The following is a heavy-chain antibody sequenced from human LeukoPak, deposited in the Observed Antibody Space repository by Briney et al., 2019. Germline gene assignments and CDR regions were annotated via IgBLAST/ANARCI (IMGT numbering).Heavy chain of an antibody. D-gene: IGHD6-13*01. CDR1: GYTFITYD. CDR2: MNPNSGNT. Sequence: ASVKVSCKASGYTFITYDFNWVRQATGQGLEWMGWMNPNSGNTGYAQKLQGRVTMTTDTSTSTAYMELRSLRSDDTAVYYCARDTFAIAAATYFQHWGQGTLVTVSS. CDR3: ARDTFAIAAATYFQH. V-gene: IGHV1-8*01. J-gene: IGHJ1*01.